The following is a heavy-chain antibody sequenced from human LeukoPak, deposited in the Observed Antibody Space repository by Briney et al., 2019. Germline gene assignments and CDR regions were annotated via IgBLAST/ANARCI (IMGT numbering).Heavy chain of an antibody. CDR2: ISGSGGST. CDR3: AKAPRWFGELAE. V-gene: IGHV3-23*01. CDR1: RFTLSTYA. J-gene: IGHJ4*02. D-gene: IGHD3-10*01. Sequence: GGSLRLSCAASRFTLSTYAMSWVRQAPGKGLEWVSAISGSGGSTYYADSVKGRFTISKDNSKNTLYLPIVLQTLRDGAVYYCAKAPRWFGELAEWGQGTLVTVSS.